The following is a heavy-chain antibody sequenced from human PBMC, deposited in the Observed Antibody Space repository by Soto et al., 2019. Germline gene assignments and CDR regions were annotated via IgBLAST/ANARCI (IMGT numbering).Heavy chain of an antibody. J-gene: IGHJ4*02. CDR1: GFTFSSYG. CDR3: AREPPFGGIAVARGGDY. Sequence: QVQLVESGGGVVQPGRSLRLSCAASGFTFSSYGMHWVRQAPGKGLEWVAVIWYDGSNKYYADSVKGRFTISRDNSKNTLYRQMNSLRAEDTAVYYCAREPPFGGIAVARGGDYWGQGTLVTVSS. CDR2: IWYDGSNK. V-gene: IGHV3-33*01. D-gene: IGHD6-19*01.